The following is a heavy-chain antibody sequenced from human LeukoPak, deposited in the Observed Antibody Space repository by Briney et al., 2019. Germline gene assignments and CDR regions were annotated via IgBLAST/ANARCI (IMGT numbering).Heavy chain of an antibody. J-gene: IGHJ6*03. Sequence: SETLSLTCTVSGGSISSGDYYWSWIRQPPGKGLEWIGYIYYSGSTYYNPSLKSRVTISVDTSKNQFSLKLSSVTAADTAVYYCARADLRQHQLLFKNYYMDVWGKGTTVTVSS. V-gene: IGHV4-30-4*08. CDR3: ARADLRQHQLLFKNYYMDV. D-gene: IGHD2-2*01. CDR2: IYYSGST. CDR1: GGSISSGDYY.